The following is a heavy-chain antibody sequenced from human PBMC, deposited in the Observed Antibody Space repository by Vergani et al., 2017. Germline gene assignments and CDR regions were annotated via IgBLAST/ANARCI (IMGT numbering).Heavy chain of an antibody. J-gene: IGHJ4*02. Sequence: EVQLVQSGAEVKKPGESLKISCQISGYSFTHYWIGWVRQMPGKGLEWMGIIHPADSDTRYSPSFQGQVTLSVDKSISTAYLQRSSLRASDSAMYYCARLYGRDSSGSKYFDYWGQGTLVTVSS. V-gene: IGHV5-51*01. CDR1: GYSFTHYW. CDR2: IHPADSDT. D-gene: IGHD3-22*01. CDR3: ARLYGRDSSGSKYFDY.